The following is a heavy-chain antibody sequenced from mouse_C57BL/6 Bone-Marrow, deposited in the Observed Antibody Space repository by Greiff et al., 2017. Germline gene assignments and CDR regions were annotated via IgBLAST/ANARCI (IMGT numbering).Heavy chain of an antibody. V-gene: IGHV1-64*01. Sequence: VQLQQPGAELVQPGASVTLSCKASGYTFTSYWMHWVKQRPGQGLEWIGMIHPNSGSTNYNEKFKSKATLTVDKSSSTAYMQLSSLTSEDSAVYYCARPITTRDYFDYWGQGTTLTVSS. CDR3: ARPITTRDYFDY. CDR1: GYTFTSYW. CDR2: IHPNSGST. J-gene: IGHJ2*01. D-gene: IGHD1-2*01.